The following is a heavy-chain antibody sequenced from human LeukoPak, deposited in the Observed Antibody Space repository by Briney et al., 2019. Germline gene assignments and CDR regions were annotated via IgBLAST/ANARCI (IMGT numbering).Heavy chain of an antibody. Sequence: PGRSLRLSCAASGFTFSSYAMHWDRQAQGKGLEWEAVISYDGSNKYYEDYVKGRLTISRDNSKKTMYLQMMSLRAEDTAVYYCAKICLVPTFSFDYWVRGTLVTVPS. J-gene: IGHJ4*02. CDR1: GFTFSSYA. D-gene: IGHD3-16*01. V-gene: IGHV3-30*04. CDR2: ISYDGSNK. CDR3: AKICLVPTFSFDY.